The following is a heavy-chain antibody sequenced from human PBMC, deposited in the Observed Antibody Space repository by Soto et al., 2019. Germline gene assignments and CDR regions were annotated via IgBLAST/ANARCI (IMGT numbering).Heavy chain of an antibody. V-gene: IGHV6-1*01. CDR2: TYYRSKWYN. J-gene: IGHJ5*02. CDR1: GDSVSSNSAA. D-gene: IGHD3-16*01. CDR3: ARGKRDYGGLTDWFDP. Sequence: LTCAISGDSVSSNSAAWNWIRQSPSRGLEWLGRTYYRSKWYNDYAVSVKSRITINPDTSKNQFSLQLNSVTPEDTAVYYCARGKRDYGGLTDWFDPWGQGTLVTVSS.